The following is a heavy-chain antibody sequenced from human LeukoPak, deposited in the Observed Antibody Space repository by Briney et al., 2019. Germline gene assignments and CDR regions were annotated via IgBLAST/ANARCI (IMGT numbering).Heavy chain of an antibody. V-gene: IGHV3-23*01. Sequence: GGSLRLSCAASGFTFSSYGMHWVRQAPGKGLEWVSAISGSGGSTYYADSVKGRFTISRDNSKNTLYLQMNSLRAEDTAVYYCAKENDLWSGPIDYWGQGTLVTVSS. CDR1: GFTFSSYG. CDR2: ISGSGGST. J-gene: IGHJ4*02. CDR3: AKENDLWSGPIDY. D-gene: IGHD3-3*01.